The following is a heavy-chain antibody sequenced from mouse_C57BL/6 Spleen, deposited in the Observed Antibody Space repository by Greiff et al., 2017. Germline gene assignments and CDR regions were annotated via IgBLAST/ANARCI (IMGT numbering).Heavy chain of an antibody. CDR3: ARRWLLRGAMDY. Sequence: EVQLQQSGPELVKPGASVKISCKASGYTFTDYYMNWVKQSHGKSLEWIGDINPNNGGTSYNQKFKGKATLTVDKSSSTAYMELRSLTSEDSAVYYCARRWLLRGAMDYWSQGTSVTVSS. CDR2: INPNNGGT. CDR1: GYTFTDYY. D-gene: IGHD2-3*01. V-gene: IGHV1-26*01. J-gene: IGHJ4*01.